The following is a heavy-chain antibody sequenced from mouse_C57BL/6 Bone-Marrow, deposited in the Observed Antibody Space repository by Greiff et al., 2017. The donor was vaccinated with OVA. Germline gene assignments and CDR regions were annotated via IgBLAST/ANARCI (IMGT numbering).Heavy chain of an antibody. Sequence: EVQGVESGGGLVQPGGSLKLSCAASGFTFSDYGMAWVRQAPRKGPEWVAFISNLAYSIYYADTVTGRFTISRENAKNTLYLEMSSLRSEDTAMYYCARHEILFYAMDYWGQGTSVTVSS. V-gene: IGHV5-15*01. CDR3: ARHEILFYAMDY. J-gene: IGHJ4*01. CDR1: GFTFSDYG. CDR2: ISNLAYSI.